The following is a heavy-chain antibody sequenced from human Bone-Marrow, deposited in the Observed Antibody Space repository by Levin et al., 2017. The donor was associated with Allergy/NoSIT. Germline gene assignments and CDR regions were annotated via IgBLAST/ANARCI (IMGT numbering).Heavy chain of an antibody. CDR2: ISGPGDRT. J-gene: IGHJ4*02. V-gene: IGHV3-23*01. CDR3: AIGYDSSGYYPQYYFDY. Sequence: GGSLRLSCAGSGYTFRSYAMTWVSQAPGKGLEWVSGISGPGDRTYYADSVTGRFVISRDNSQNTLFLQMNDLKGEDTAIYYCAIGYDSSGYYPQYYFDYWGQGALVTVSS. CDR1: GYTFRSYA. D-gene: IGHD3-22*01.